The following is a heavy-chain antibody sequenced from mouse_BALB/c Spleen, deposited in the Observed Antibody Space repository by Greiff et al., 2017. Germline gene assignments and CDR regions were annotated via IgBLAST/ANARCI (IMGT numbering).Heavy chain of an antibody. J-gene: IGHJ2*01. CDR2: INPYNGDT. V-gene: IGHV1-20*02. Sequence: EVQLQQSGPELVKPGASVKISCKASGYSFTGYFMNWVMQIHGKSLEWIGRINPYNGDTFYNQKFKGKATLTVDKSSSTAHMELRSLASEDSAVYYCARHYYGSSYGFDYWGQGTTLTVSS. CDR3: ARHYYGSSYGFDY. CDR1: GYSFTGYF. D-gene: IGHD1-1*01.